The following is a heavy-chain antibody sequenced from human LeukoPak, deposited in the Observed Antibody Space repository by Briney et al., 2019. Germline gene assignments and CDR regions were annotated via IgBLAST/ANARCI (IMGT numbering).Heavy chain of an antibody. CDR1: GFTFSSYG. CDR2: IRYDGSNK. V-gene: IGHV3-30*02. J-gene: IGHJ4*02. CDR3: AKDLGLVMATSSVGYFDY. Sequence: GGSLRLSCAASGFTFSSYGMHWDRQAPGTGLEWVAFIRYDGSNKYYADSVKGRFTISRDNSKNTLYLQMNSLRAEDTAVYYCAKDLGLVMATSSVGYFDYWGQGTLVTVSS. D-gene: IGHD5-24*01.